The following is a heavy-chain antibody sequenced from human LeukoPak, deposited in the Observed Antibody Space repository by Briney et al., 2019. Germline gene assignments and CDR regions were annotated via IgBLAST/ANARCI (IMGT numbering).Heavy chain of an antibody. D-gene: IGHD3-22*01. V-gene: IGHV3-48*01. J-gene: IGHJ3*02. CDR3: ARASSGRGAFDI. Sequence: GGSLRLSCAASGFTFSSYSMNWVRQAPGKGLEWVSYISSSSTIYYADSVKGRFTISRDNAKNSLYLQMNSLRAEDTAVYYCARASSGRGAFDIWGQGTMVTVSS. CDR2: ISSSSTI. CDR1: GFTFSSYS.